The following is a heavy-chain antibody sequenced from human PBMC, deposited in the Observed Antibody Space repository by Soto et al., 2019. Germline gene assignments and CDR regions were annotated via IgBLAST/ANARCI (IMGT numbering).Heavy chain of an antibody. J-gene: IGHJ6*02. D-gene: IGHD3-10*01. V-gene: IGHV1-18*01. Sequence: QVQLVQSGPEVKKPGAAVRVSCKASGYSLTSNGLSWVRQAPGQGLEWMGWITPFNGDTKYAQKFRGRVTMTTDTSTTTAYVDVRTRRSDDTAVYYCAGEMSGGDYFYGMDVWGQGTTVSVSS. CDR3: AGEMSGGDYFYGMDV. CDR1: GYSLTSNG. CDR2: ITPFNGDT.